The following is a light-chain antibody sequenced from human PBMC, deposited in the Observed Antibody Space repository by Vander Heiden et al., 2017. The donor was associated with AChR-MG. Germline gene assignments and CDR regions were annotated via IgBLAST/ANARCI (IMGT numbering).Light chain of an antibody. Sequence: DIQMTQSPSSLSASVGDRVTITCRASQSISSYLNWYQQKPGKAPKLLIYAASSLQSGVPSRFSGSGSGTDFTLTISSLQPEDFATYYCQQSYSNPRTFGQRTKLEIK. V-gene: IGKV1-39*01. CDR3: QQSYSNPRT. CDR2: AAS. CDR1: QSISSY. J-gene: IGKJ2*01.